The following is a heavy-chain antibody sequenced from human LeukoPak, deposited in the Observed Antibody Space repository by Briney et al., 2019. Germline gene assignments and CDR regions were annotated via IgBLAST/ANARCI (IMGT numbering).Heavy chain of an antibody. J-gene: IGHJ4*02. CDR2: IVVGSGDT. CDR1: GFTFTSFA. Sequence: SVKVSCKASGFTFTSFAVQWGRQARGQRPEWIGRIVVGSGDTNYAQNFHERVTITRDMSTSTAYMDMSSLTSEDTAVYFCAEDLGGQDYWGQGNLVTVSS. CDR3: AEDLGGQDY. V-gene: IGHV1-58*01. D-gene: IGHD4-23*01.